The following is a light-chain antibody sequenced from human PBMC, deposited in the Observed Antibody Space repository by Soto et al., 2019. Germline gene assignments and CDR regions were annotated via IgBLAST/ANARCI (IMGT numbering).Light chain of an antibody. V-gene: IGKV3-15*01. CDR1: QSVDSD. CDR2: RAS. CDR3: QQYNNWPLT. Sequence: EIVMTQSPATLSVSPGERATLSCRASQSVDSDLGWYQQKPGQAPRLLIYRASTRATGIPARFSGSGSGTEFTLTISSLQSEDFAVYYCQQYNNWPLTFGGGTKVEIK. J-gene: IGKJ4*01.